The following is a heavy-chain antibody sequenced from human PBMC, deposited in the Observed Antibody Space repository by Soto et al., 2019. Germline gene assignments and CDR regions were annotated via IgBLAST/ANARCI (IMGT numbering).Heavy chain of an antibody. CDR3: ASDFVGDDWTVTTGEFGRL. CDR1: RYTLTELS. V-gene: IGHV1-2*02. J-gene: IGHJ4*02. CDR2: FDRNSGGT. D-gene: IGHD3-16*01. Sequence: ASVKVSSKVSRYTLTELSMHWLRQARGECLLWMGWFDRNSGGTYYAQKFQGRVSMTRDTSLSAVYMELRSLRPDDMAVYFCASDFVGDDWTVTTGEFGRLWGQGTLVTVSS.